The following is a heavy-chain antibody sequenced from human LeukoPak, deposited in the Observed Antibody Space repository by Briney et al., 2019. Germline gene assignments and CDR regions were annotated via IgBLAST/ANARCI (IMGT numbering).Heavy chain of an antibody. CDR2: IKKDGSEK. Sequence: GGSLRLSCAASGFTFRTYGMSWVRQAPGKGLEWVANIKKDGSEKYYVDSVKGRFTISRDNAKSSLYLEMHSLRVEDTAVYYCARVITVYNVYEEVAEYFQYWGQGTLVTVSS. V-gene: IGHV3-7*01. J-gene: IGHJ1*01. D-gene: IGHD5/OR15-5a*01. CDR1: GFTFRTYG. CDR3: ARVITVYNVYEEVAEYFQY.